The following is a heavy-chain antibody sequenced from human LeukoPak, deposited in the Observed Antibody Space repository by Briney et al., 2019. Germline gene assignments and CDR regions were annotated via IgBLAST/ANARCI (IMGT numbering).Heavy chain of an antibody. CDR1: GGSISNYY. Sequence: PSETLSLTCTDSGGSISNYYWSWIRQPARKALEYLARVYSVGSYNYNPSLKSRVTMSVDMSKNQFSLKLSSVTAADTAVYYCARHYCGGDCYSRWYFDLWGRGTLVTVSS. CDR3: ARHYCGGDCYSRWYFDL. V-gene: IGHV4-4*07. D-gene: IGHD2-21*02. CDR2: VYSVGSY. J-gene: IGHJ2*01.